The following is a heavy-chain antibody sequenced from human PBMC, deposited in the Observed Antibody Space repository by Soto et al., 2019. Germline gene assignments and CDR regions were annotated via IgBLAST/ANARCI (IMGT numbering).Heavy chain of an antibody. CDR1: GCSFANYW. Sequence: GESPKISCQGSGCSFANYWIAWVRQMPGKGLEWVGVIYPGDSDTRYSPSFRGQVTISADKSISHVYLQWSSLKASDTAMYYCARNRLRQYYYGMDVWGQGTTVTVSS. J-gene: IGHJ6*02. V-gene: IGHV5-51*01. CDR2: IYPGDSDT. CDR3: ARNRLRQYYYGMDV. D-gene: IGHD3-10*01.